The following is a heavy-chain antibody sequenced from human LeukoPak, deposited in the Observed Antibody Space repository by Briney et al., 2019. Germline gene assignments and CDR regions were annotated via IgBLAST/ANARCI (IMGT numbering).Heavy chain of an antibody. J-gene: IGHJ4*02. CDR3: STQGYSYGSKFEY. CDR1: GFTFSGSA. Sequence: GGSLRLSCAASGFTFSGSAMHWVRQASGKGPEWVGRIRSKGSSYATTYAASVKGRFTISRDDSKNTAYLQMNSLKTEDTAVYYCSTQGYSYGSKFEYWGQGTLVTVSA. V-gene: IGHV3-73*01. D-gene: IGHD5-18*01. CDR2: IRSKGSSYAT.